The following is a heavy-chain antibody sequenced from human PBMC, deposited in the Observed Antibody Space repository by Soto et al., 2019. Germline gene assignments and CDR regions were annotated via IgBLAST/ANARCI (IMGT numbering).Heavy chain of an antibody. CDR3: ARGAAEMFYFDY. Sequence: QVQLQESGPGLVKPSQTLSLTCTVSGGSISSCSYYWGWIRQHPGKGLEWIGYIYYSGSTYYNPYIKSRASIAADTAKNQYTLKLSMVTAADAAESYSARGAAEMFYFDYWGQGTLVTVSS. CDR2: IYYSGST. J-gene: IGHJ4*02. V-gene: IGHV4-31*03. D-gene: IGHD6-13*01. CDR1: GGSISSCSYY.